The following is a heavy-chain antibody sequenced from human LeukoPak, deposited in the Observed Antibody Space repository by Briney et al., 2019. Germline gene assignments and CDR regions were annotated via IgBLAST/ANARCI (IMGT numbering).Heavy chain of an antibody. D-gene: IGHD5-18*01. CDR2: IVPIVGIT. V-gene: IGHV1-69*04. Sequence: SVKVSCKASGGTFNNYGFSWVRQAPGQGLEWIGRIVPIVGITNYAQKFQDRVTITADESTSTAYMELSSLRSEDTAVYYCARSHVDTAMITTYHFDYWGQGTLITVSS. J-gene: IGHJ4*02. CDR3: ARSHVDTAMITTYHFDY. CDR1: GGTFNNYG.